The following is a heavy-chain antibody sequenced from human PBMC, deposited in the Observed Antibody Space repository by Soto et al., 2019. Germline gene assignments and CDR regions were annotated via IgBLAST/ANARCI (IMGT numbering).Heavy chain of an antibody. J-gene: IGHJ3*02. Sequence: QVQLVESGGGVVQPGRSLRLSCAASGFTFSSYGMHWVRQAPGKGLEWVAVIWYDRSNKYYADSVKGRFTISRDNSKNTLYLQMNSLRAEDTAVYYCARDRLRSDAFDIWGQGTMVTVSS. D-gene: IGHD4-17*01. V-gene: IGHV3-33*01. CDR1: GFTFSSYG. CDR3: ARDRLRSDAFDI. CDR2: IWYDRSNK.